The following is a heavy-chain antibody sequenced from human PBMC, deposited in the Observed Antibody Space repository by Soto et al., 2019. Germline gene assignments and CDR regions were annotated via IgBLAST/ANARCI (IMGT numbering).Heavy chain of an antibody. CDR1: GFTFSSYW. V-gene: IGHV3-7*01. CDR2: IKQDGSEK. CDR3: ARDKFLYCSSTSCYARYYYYGMDV. Sequence: EVQLVESGGGLVQPGGSLRLSCAASGFTFSSYWMSWVRQAPGKGLEWVANIKQDGSEKYYVDSVKGRFTISRDNAKNSLYLQMNRRRAEDTAVYYCARDKFLYCSSTSCYARYYYYGMDVWGQGTTVTVSS. D-gene: IGHD2-2*01. J-gene: IGHJ6*02.